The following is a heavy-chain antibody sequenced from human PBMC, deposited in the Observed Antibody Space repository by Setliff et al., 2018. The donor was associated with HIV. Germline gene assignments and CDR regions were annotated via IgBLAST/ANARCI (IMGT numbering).Heavy chain of an antibody. CDR3: ARALYGDYGGDLNWLDP. V-gene: IGHV7-4-1*02. Sequence: ASVKVSCKASGYTFINYAMNWVRQAPGRGLEWMGWINTLTGSPTYAQAFTGRFVFSVDTSVTTAYLQISGLKADDTAVYYCARALYGDYGGDLNWLDPWGQGTLVTVS. J-gene: IGHJ5*02. CDR2: INTLTGSP. CDR1: GYTFINYA. D-gene: IGHD4-17*01.